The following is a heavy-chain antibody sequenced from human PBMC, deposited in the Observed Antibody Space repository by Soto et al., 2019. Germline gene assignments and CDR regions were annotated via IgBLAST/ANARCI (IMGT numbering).Heavy chain of an antibody. CDR2: ISYDGSNK. J-gene: IGHJ6*02. CDR3: ARDYSGLRFLEWFRGYGMDV. V-gene: IGHV3-30-3*01. D-gene: IGHD3-3*01. CDR1: GFTFSSYA. Sequence: GGSLRLSCAASGFTFSSYAMHWVHQAPGKGLEWVAVISYDGSNKYYADSVKGRFTISRDNSKNTLYLQMNSLRAEDTAVYYCARDYSGLRFLEWFRGYGMDVWGQGTTVNVS.